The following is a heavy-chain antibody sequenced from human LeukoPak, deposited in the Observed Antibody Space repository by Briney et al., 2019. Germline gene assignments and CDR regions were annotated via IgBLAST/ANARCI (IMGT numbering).Heavy chain of an antibody. V-gene: IGHV4-39*01. CDR3: ARYGGYPGNFDY. D-gene: IGHD5-12*01. CDR2: IYYSGST. CDR1: GGSVSSSSYY. J-gene: IGHJ4*02. Sequence: SETPSLTCTVSGGSVSSSSYYWGWIRQPPGKGLEWIGSIYYSGSTYYNPSLKSRVTISVDTSKNQFSLKLSSVTAADTAVYYCARYGGYPGNFDYWGQGTLVTVSS.